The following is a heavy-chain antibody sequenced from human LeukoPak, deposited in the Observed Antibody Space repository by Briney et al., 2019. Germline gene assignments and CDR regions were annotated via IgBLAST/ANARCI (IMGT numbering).Heavy chain of an antibody. CDR1: GGSISSYY. D-gene: IGHD3-16*01. V-gene: IGHV4-59*01. CDR3: ARFTPQGYGWGGYNKFDP. J-gene: IGHJ5*02. CDR2: IFYSGST. Sequence: SETLSLNCTVSGGSISSYYWSWIRQPPGKGLEWIGYIFYSGSTNYNPSLKSRVTISLDTSKNQFSLNLTSVTAADTAVYYCARFTPQGYGWGGYNKFDPWGQGTLVTVSS.